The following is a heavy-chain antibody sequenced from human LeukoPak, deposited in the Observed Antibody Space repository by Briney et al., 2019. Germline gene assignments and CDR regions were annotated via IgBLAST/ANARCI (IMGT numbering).Heavy chain of an antibody. V-gene: IGHV4-59*08. CDR3: ARYRRGFDP. D-gene: IGHD2-2*01. CDR2: IYYSGST. Sequence: SETLSLTCTVSGGSISSYYWSWIRQPPGKGLEWIGYIYYSGSTNYNPSLKSRVTISVDTSKNQFSLKLSSVAAADTAVYYCARYRRGFDPWGQGTLVTVSS. CDR1: GGSISSYY. J-gene: IGHJ5*02.